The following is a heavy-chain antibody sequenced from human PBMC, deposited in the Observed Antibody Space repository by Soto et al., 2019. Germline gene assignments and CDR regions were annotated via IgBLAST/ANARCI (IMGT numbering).Heavy chain of an antibody. CDR3: ARGSRYSSSSSPFDY. D-gene: IGHD6-6*01. CDR2: ISAYNGNT. V-gene: IGHV1-18*01. CDR1: GYTFTSYG. J-gene: IGHJ4*02. Sequence: ASVKVSCKASGYTFTSYGISWVRQVPGQGLEWMGWISAYNGNTNYAQKLQGRVTMTTDTSTSTAYMELRSLRSDDTAVYYCARGSRYSSSSSPFDYCGQGTLVTVFS.